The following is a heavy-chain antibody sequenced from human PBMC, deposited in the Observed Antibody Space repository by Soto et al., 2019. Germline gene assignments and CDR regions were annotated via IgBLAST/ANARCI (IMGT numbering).Heavy chain of an antibody. CDR3: AADLYYDILTGYYYGLGPTADY. V-gene: IGHV1-58*01. CDR1: GFTFTSSA. J-gene: IGHJ4*02. D-gene: IGHD3-9*01. CDR2: IVVGSGNT. Sequence: SVKVSCKASGFTFTSSAVQWVRQARGQRLEWIGWIVVGSGNTNYAQKFQERVTITRDMSTSTAYMELSSLRSEDTAVYYCAADLYYDILTGYYYGLGPTADYWGQGTLVTVFS.